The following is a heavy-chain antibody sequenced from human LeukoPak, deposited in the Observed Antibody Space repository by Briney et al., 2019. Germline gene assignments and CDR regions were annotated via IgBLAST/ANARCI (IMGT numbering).Heavy chain of an antibody. CDR1: GFTFSSYG. D-gene: IGHD3-22*01. CDR2: IRYDGSNK. V-gene: IGHV3-30*02. J-gene: IGHJ4*02. Sequence: GGSLRLSCAASGFTFSSYGMHWVRQAPGKGLEWVAFIRYDGSNKYYADSVKGRFTISRDNSKNTLYLQMNSLRAEDTAVYYCAKDLHYYDSSGYSWIFGYRGQGTLVTVSS. CDR3: AKDLHYYDSSGYSWIFGY.